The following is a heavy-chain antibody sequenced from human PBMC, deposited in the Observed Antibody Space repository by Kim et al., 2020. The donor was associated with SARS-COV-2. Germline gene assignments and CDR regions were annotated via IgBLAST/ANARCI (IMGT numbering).Heavy chain of an antibody. CDR2: VYFTGSA. Sequence: SETLSLNCAVSGGSVSSATHDWSWIRQPPGKGLEWIGHVYFTGSANYNPSLKSRVTISVDTSKNQFSLRMTSVTAADSAVYYCARDVRGGDYDTLTGSYHYYYDMDVWGRGTTVTVSS. CDR3: ARDVRGGDYDTLTGSYHYYYDMDV. CDR1: GGSVSSATHD. V-gene: IGHV4-61*01. D-gene: IGHD3-9*01. J-gene: IGHJ6*02.